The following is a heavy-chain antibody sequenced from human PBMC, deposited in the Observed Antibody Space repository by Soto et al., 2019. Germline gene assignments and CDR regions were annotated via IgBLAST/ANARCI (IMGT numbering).Heavy chain of an antibody. CDR1: GYSFTSYW. D-gene: IGHD2-21*01. V-gene: IGHV5-10-1*01. CDR3: ARGWRWLQFPSAFDY. Sequence: GESLKISCKGSGYSFTSYWISWVRQMPGKGLEWMGRIDPSDSYTNYSPSFQGHVTISADKSISTAYLQWSSLKASDTAMYYCARGWRWLQFPSAFDYWGQGTTVTVSS. CDR2: IDPSDSYT. J-gene: IGHJ4*03.